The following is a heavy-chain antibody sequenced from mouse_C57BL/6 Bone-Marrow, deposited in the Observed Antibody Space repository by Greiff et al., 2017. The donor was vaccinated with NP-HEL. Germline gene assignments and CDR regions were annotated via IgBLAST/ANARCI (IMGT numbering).Heavy chain of an antibody. J-gene: IGHJ3*01. D-gene: IGHD2-14*01. V-gene: IGHV1-62-2*01. Sequence: QVQLKQSGAELVKPGASVTLSCKASGYTFTEYTIHWVKQRSGQGLEWIGWFYPGSGSIKYNEKFKDKATLTAAKTSSTVYMELSRLTAEDSAVYFCARHGYDDGLAWFAYWGQGTLVTVSA. CDR2: FYPGSGSI. CDR3: ARHGYDDGLAWFAY. CDR1: GYTFTEYT.